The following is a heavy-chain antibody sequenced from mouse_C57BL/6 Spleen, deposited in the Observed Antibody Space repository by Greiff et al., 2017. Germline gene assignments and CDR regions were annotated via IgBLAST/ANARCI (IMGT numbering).Heavy chain of an antibody. V-gene: IGHV1-15*01. J-gene: IGHJ2*01. Sequence: VQLQQSGAELVRPGASVTLSCKASGYTFTDYEMHWVKQTPVHGLAWIGAIDPETGGTAYNQKFKGKDILTADKSSSTAYMELRSLTSEDSAVYYCTRGLGRGYCDYWGQGTTLTVAS. CDR1: GYTFTDYE. CDR2: IDPETGGT. D-gene: IGHD4-1*01. CDR3: TRGLGRGYCDY.